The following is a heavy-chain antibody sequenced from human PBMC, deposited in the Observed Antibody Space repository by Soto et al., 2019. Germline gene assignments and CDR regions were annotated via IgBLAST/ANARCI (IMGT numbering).Heavy chain of an antibody. CDR1: GFTFSRCA. D-gene: IGHD2-15*01. Sequence: GGSLRLSCAASGFTFSRCAMSWVRQAPGKGLEWVSAISGSGGSTYYADSVKGRFTISRDNSKNTLYLQMNSRRAEDTAVYYCARYIVVVVAATGSLFDYWGKGTLVTVSS. CDR2: ISGSGGST. V-gene: IGHV3-23*01. J-gene: IGHJ4*02. CDR3: ARYIVVVVAATGSLFDY.